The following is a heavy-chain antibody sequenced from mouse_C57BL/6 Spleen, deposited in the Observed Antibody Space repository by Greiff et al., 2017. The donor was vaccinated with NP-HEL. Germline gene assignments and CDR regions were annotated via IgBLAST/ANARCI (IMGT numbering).Heavy chain of an antibody. D-gene: IGHD1-1*01. CDR3: ARSGGSSLWFAY. V-gene: IGHV1-82*01. J-gene: IGHJ3*01. Sequence: QVQLQQSGPELVKPGASVKISCKASGYAFSSSWMNWVKQRPGKGLEWIGRIYPGDGDTNYNGKFKGKATLTADKSSSTAYMQLSSLTSEDSAVYFCARSGGSSLWFAYWGQVTLVTVSA. CDR1: GYAFSSSW. CDR2: IYPGDGDT.